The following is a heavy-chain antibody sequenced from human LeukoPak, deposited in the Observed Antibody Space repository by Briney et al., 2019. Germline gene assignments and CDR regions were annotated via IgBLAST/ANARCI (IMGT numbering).Heavy chain of an antibody. V-gene: IGHV4-39*07. J-gene: IGHJ5*02. CDR3: ARSHWGPYGSRIANWFDP. Sequence: SETLSLTCTVSGASISRSNYYWGWLRQPPGKGLEWIGSIYYSGSTYYNPSLKSRVTIPVDTSKNQFSLKLSSVTAADTAVYYCARSHWGPYGSRIANWFDPWGQGTLVTVSS. CDR1: GASISRSNYY. CDR2: IYYSGST. D-gene: IGHD6-13*01.